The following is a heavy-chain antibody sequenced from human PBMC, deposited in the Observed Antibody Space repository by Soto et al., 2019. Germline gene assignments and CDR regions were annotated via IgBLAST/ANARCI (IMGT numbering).Heavy chain of an antibody. J-gene: IGHJ4*02. CDR1: GGSISSFY. D-gene: IGHD1-26*01. CDR3: ARDRIVGTSYFDY. V-gene: IGHV4-4*07. Sequence: SETLSLSCAVSGGSISSFYWTWMRQSAGKGLEWIGRIYSSGTTNYNPSLKGRVTMSVDTSKNQFSLSLSSVTAADTAVYYCARDRIVGTSYFDYWGQGALVTVSS. CDR2: IYSSGTT.